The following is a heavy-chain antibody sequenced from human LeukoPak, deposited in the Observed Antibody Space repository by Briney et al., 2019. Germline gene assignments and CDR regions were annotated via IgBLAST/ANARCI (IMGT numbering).Heavy chain of an antibody. Sequence: GSLRLSCAASGLTVSSNYMSWVRQAPGKGLEWVSVIYSGGSTYYADSVKGRFTISRDNSKNTLYLQMNSLRAEDTAVYYCASLSGYYSNDAFDIWGQGTMVTVSS. J-gene: IGHJ3*02. CDR1: GLTVSSNY. V-gene: IGHV3-53*01. D-gene: IGHD3-22*01. CDR3: ASLSGYYSNDAFDI. CDR2: IYSGGST.